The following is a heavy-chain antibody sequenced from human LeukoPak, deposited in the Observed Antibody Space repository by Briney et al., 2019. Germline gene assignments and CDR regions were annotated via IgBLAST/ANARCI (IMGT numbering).Heavy chain of an antibody. CDR1: NYTFISYG. Sequence: GASVKVSCKASNYTFISYGISWVRQAPGQGLEWMGWISAYNGDTNYAQKLQGRVTMTTDTSTSTAYMELRSLRSDDTAVYYCARLTYDSSIYYYYYYYLDVWGKGTTVTISS. J-gene: IGHJ6*03. D-gene: IGHD3-22*01. V-gene: IGHV1-18*01. CDR3: ARLTYDSSIYYYYYYYLDV. CDR2: ISAYNGDT.